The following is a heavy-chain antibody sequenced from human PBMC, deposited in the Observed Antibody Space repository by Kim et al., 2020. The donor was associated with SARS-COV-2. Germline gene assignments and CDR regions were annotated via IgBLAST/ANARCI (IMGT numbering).Heavy chain of an antibody. CDR2: IYSGGST. V-gene: IGHV3-53*01. J-gene: IGHJ6*02. CDR3: ARVAGATYYYYYGMDV. D-gene: IGHD1-26*01. CDR1: GFTVSSNY. Sequence: GGSLRLSCAASGFTVSSNYMSWVRQAPGKRLEWVSVIYSGGSTYYADSVKGRFTISRDNSKNTLYLQMNSLRAEDTAVYYCARVAGATYYYYYGMDVWGQGTTVTVSS.